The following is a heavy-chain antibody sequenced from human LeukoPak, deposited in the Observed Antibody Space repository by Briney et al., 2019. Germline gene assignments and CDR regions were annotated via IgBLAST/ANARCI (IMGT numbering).Heavy chain of an antibody. CDR1: GGSFSGYY. V-gene: IGHV4-34*01. Sequence: SETLSLTCAVYGGSFSGYYWSWIRQPPGKGLEWVGEINHSGSTNYNPSLKSRVTISVDTSKNQFSLKLSSVTAADTAVYYCARGRYCSGGSCPKYFDLWGRGTLVTVSS. CDR2: INHSGST. D-gene: IGHD2-15*01. J-gene: IGHJ2*01. CDR3: ARGRYCSGGSCPKYFDL.